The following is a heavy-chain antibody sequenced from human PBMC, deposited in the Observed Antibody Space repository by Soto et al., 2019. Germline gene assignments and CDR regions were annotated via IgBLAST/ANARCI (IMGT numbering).Heavy chain of an antibody. V-gene: IGHV3-48*02. Sequence: GGSLRLSCAASGFTFYNYSMNWVRQAPGKGLEWFSYITSDMRTIKYLDSVKGRFTISRDNAENLLYLQMNSLRDEDTAVYYCARSVEGHFDYWGQGTVVTVSS. CDR1: GFTFYNYS. D-gene: IGHD6-19*01. J-gene: IGHJ4*02. CDR2: ITSDMRTI. CDR3: ARSVEGHFDY.